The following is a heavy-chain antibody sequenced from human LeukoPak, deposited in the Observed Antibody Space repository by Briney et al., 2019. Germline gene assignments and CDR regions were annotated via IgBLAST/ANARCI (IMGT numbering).Heavy chain of an antibody. CDR1: GGSITSYH. CDR2: IYYSGST. CDR3: ARRGYSSGWYYFDY. J-gene: IGHJ4*02. D-gene: IGHD6-19*01. V-gene: IGHV4-59*08. Sequence: SETLSLTCTVSGGSITSYHWSWLRQSPGKALECCGYIYYSGSTNYNPSLKSRVTISVDTSKNQFSMKLSSVTAADTAVYYCARRGYSSGWYYFDYWGQGTLVTVSS.